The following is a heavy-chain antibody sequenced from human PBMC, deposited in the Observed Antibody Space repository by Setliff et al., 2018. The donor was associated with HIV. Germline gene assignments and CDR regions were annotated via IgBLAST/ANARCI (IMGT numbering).Heavy chain of an antibody. Sequence: ETLSLTCTVSGDSISSSYYWTWIRQPPGKGLEWIGYIYTSGSTNYNPSLKNRVTISVDTSKNQFSLRLGSVTAADTAVYYCARGYSSSWYDSWGQGTLVTVSS. V-gene: IGHV4-4*08. CDR2: IYTSGST. CDR3: ARGYSSSWYDS. CDR1: GDSISSSYY. D-gene: IGHD6-13*01. J-gene: IGHJ5*01.